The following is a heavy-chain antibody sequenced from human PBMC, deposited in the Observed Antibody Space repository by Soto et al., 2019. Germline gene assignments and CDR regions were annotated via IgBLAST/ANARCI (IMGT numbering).Heavy chain of an antibody. CDR2: INHSGST. CDR1: GGSFSGYY. Sequence: SETLSLTCAVYGGSFSGYYWSWIRQPPGKGLEWIGEINHSGSTNYNPSLKSRVTISVDTSKNQFSLKLSSVTAADTAVYYCARGHPHPTSLPYVESLTGYDTFDYWGQGTLVTVSS. D-gene: IGHD3-9*01. J-gene: IGHJ4*02. V-gene: IGHV4-34*01. CDR3: ARGHPHPTSLPYVESLTGYDTFDY.